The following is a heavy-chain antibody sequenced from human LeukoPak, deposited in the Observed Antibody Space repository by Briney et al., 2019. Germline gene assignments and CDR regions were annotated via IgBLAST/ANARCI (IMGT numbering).Heavy chain of an antibody. V-gene: IGHV3-21*01. D-gene: IGHD1-26*01. Sequence: GGSLRLSCAASGFTFSSYAMSWVRQAPGKGRECVSSISASSTYIYYADSLKGRFTISRDNAKNSLYLQVSSLRAEDTAVYYCARDSTDYYKLDYWGQGPLVTVPS. J-gene: IGHJ4*02. CDR2: ISASSTYI. CDR1: GFTFSSYA. CDR3: ARDSTDYYKLDY.